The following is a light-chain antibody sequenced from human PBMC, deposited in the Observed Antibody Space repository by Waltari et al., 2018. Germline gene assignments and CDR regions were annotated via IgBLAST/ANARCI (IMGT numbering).Light chain of an antibody. J-gene: IGLJ1*01. CDR1: IGDVGAYDS. Sequence: QSALTQPRSVSGSPGQSVTVSCSGTIGDVGAYDSVSWYQQYPGKVPKVVIYDVTKRPSGIPDRFSGSKSGNTASLTISGLQADDEADYYCCSYAGSYTYVFGSGTTVTVL. CDR2: DVT. V-gene: IGLV2-11*01. CDR3: CSYAGSYTYV.